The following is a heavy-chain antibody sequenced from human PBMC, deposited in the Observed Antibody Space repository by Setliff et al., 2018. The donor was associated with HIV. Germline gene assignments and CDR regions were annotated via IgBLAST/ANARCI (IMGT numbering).Heavy chain of an antibody. Sequence: RGESLKISCEASGFTLRSYAMYWVRQAPGKGLEWVAGISGAGATTYYADSVKGRFTISRDNSKDTLYLQMNSLRAEDTAVYYCAKDGYSDYLNSYFDYWGQGTLVTVSS. CDR2: ISGAGATT. V-gene: IGHV3-23*01. CDR3: AKDGYSDYLNSYFDY. D-gene: IGHD4-17*01. CDR1: GFTLRSYA. J-gene: IGHJ4*02.